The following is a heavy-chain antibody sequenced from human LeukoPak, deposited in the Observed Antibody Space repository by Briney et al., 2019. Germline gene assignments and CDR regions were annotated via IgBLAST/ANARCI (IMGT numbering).Heavy chain of an antibody. J-gene: IGHJ4*02. CDR2: INHSGST. CDR1: GGSFSGYY. CDR3: ARGPEAGYSYGEFDY. V-gene: IGHV4-34*01. Sequence: PSETLSLTCAVYGGSFSGYYWSWIRQPPGKGLEWIGEINHSGSTNYNPSLKSRVTISVDTSKNQFSLKLSSVTAADTAVYYCARGPEAGYSYGEFDYWGQGTLVTVSS. D-gene: IGHD5-18*01.